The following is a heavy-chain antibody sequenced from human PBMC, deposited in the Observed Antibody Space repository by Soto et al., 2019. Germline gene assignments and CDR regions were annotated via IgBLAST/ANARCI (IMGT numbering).Heavy chain of an antibody. CDR2: INAGNGNT. V-gene: IGHV1-3*01. Sequence: ASVKVFCKASGYTFTDYSLQWVRQAPGQRLEWMGWINAGNGNTKYSQKFQGRVTITRDTSASTAYMELSSLRSEDTAVYYCARGITLPTPLDYWGQGTLVTVSS. CDR1: GYTFTDYS. CDR3: ARGITLPTPLDY. J-gene: IGHJ4*02. D-gene: IGHD1-20*01.